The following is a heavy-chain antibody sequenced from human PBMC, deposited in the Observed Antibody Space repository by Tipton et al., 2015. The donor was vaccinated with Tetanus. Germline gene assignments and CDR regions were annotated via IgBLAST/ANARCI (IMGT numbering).Heavy chain of an antibody. J-gene: IGHJ4*02. CDR1: GGSVSSGSYY. D-gene: IGHD4-17*01. CDR3: ASHRYPDYGDYDRGGRFDY. Sequence: TLSLTCTVSGGSVSSGSYYWSWIRQPPGKGLEWIGYIYYSGSTNYNPSLKSRVTISVDTSKNQFSLKLSSVTAADPAVYYCASHRYPDYGDYDRGGRFDYWGQGTLVTVSS. V-gene: IGHV4-61*01. CDR2: IYYSGST.